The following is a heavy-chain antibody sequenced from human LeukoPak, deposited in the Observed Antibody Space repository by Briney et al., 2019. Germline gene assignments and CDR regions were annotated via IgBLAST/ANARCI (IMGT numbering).Heavy chain of an antibody. CDR3: ARDPTQYTTAWYSDY. CDR1: GFSFSAYG. Sequence: GRSLRLSCTASGFSFSAYGMHWVRQAPGKGLEWVAVIWYDGSSQYYADSVKGRFTISRDNSKNTLFLRMNSLRAEDTAVYYCARDPTQYTTAWYSDYWGQGTLVTVSS. J-gene: IGHJ4*02. CDR2: IWYDGSSQ. D-gene: IGHD2/OR15-2a*01. V-gene: IGHV3-33*01.